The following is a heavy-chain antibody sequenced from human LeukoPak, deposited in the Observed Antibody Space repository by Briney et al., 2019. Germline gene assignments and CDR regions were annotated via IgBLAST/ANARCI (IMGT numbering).Heavy chain of an antibody. CDR2: IYYSGST. Sequence: SETLSLTCTVSGGSISSYYWSWIRQPPGKGLEWIGYIYYSGSTNYNPSLKSRVTISVDTSKNQFSLKLSSVTAADTAVYYCARVLWFGETFDLDYWGQGTLVTVSS. V-gene: IGHV4-59*01. J-gene: IGHJ4*02. CDR1: GGSISSYY. D-gene: IGHD3-10*01. CDR3: ARVLWFGETFDLDY.